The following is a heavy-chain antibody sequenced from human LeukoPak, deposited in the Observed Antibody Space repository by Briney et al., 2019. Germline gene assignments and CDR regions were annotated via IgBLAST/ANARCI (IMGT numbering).Heavy chain of an antibody. V-gene: IGHV4-4*07. CDR2: ISSSGST. CDR3: AREVLLLSDAFDI. D-gene: IGHD2-2*01. CDR1: GRSISSYY. J-gene: IGHJ3*02. Sequence: SETLSLTCTVSGRSISSYYWSWIRQPAGKGLEWIGRISSSGSTNYNPSFKSRVTMSVDTSKNQFSLKLSSVTAADTAVYYCAREVLLLSDAFDIWGQGTMVTVSS.